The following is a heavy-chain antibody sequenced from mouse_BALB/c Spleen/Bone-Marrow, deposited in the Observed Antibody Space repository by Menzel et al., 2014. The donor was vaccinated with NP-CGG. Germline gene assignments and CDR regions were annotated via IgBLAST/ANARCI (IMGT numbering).Heavy chain of an antibody. CDR2: IWSGGST. CDR1: GFSLTSYG. D-gene: IGHD2-1*01. Sequence: VQRVESGPGLVQPSQSLSITCTVSGFSLTSYGVHWVRQSPGKGLEWLGVIWSGGSTDYNAAFISRLSISKDNSKSQVFFKMNSLQANDTAIYYCARMRYYGNYYAMDYWGQGTSVTVSS. J-gene: IGHJ4*01. V-gene: IGHV2-2*02. CDR3: ARMRYYGNYYAMDY.